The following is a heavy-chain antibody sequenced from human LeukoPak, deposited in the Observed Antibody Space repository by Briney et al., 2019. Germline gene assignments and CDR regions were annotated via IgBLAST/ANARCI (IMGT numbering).Heavy chain of an antibody. J-gene: IGHJ4*02. V-gene: IGHV3-21*01. CDR3: ARGPYGDYEDY. Sequence: PGGSLRLSCAASGFTFSSYSMNWVRQAPGKGLEWVSCISSSSSYIYNADSVKGRFTISRDNAKNSLYLQMNSLRAEDTAAYYCARGPYGDYEDYWGQGTLVTVSS. CDR2: ISSSSSYI. D-gene: IGHD4-17*01. CDR1: GFTFSSYS.